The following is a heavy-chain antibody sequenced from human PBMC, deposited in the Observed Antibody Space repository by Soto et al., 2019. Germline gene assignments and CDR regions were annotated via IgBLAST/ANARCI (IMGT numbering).Heavy chain of an antibody. CDR3: VASLAASGLNWLDP. CDR2: IFANGHT. CDR1: GGSISEKY. D-gene: IGHD6-13*01. V-gene: IGHV4-4*07. J-gene: IGHJ5*02. Sequence: SETLSLTCIVSGGSISEKYWNWVRQPPGKGLEWIGLIFANGHTDYNPSLKSRVTMSVDASKNQFSLRLTSMTAADTAVYYCVASLAASGLNWLDPWGRGTLVTSPQ.